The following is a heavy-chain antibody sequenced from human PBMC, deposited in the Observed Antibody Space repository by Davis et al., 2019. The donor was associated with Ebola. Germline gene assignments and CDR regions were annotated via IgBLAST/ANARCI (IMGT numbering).Heavy chain of an antibody. J-gene: IGHJ5*02. Sequence: GGSLRLSCAASGFTFSSYWMHWVRQAPGKGLVWVSSISSGSSYIYYAESRKGRFTISRDNFKDTLYMQMNSLRAEDTAVYYCAKGGGSGTYYWFDPWGQGTLVTVSS. V-gene: IGHV3-21*04. CDR3: AKGGGSGTYYWFDP. CDR2: ISSGSSYI. CDR1: GFTFSSYW. D-gene: IGHD3-10*01.